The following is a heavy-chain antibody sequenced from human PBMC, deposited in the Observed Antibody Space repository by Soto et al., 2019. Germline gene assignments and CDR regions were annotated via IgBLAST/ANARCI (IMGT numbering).Heavy chain of an antibody. CDR2: ISGNGIST. V-gene: IGHV3-64*01. J-gene: IGHJ5*01. D-gene: IGHD6-13*01. CDR1: GFTFSDYP. CDR3: ARDYSSSWSNWLGL. Sequence: EVQLVESGGGLVQPGGSLRLSCAASGFTFSDYPMHWVRQAPGKGLEYVSAISGNGISTYYASSVKGRFTISRDNSKNTLYLQMGSLRADDMAVYYCARDYSSSWSNWLGLWGQGTLVTVSS.